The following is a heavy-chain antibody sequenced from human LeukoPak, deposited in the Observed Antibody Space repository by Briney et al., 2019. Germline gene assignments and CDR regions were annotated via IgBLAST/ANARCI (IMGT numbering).Heavy chain of an antibody. Sequence: SETLSLTCTVSGDSISTFSWSWVRQPPGKGLEWIGYIYYSGSTNYIPSLKSRVTISEDTSKNQFSLKLSSVTAADTAVYYCARGYGDYFDYWGQGTLVTVSS. CDR2: IYYSGST. D-gene: IGHD4-17*01. CDR1: GDSISTFS. CDR3: ARGYGDYFDY. V-gene: IGHV4-59*01. J-gene: IGHJ4*02.